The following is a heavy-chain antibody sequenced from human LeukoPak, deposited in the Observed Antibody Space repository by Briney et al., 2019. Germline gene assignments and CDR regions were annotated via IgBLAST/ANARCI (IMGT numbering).Heavy chain of an antibody. CDR1: GFTFSSYN. V-gene: IGHV3-21*01. Sequence: GGSLRLSCAASGFTFSSYNMNWVRQAPGKGLEWVSSISSTSTYIYYADSVKGRLTISRDNAKDSLYLQMNSLRAEDTAMYYCARDRKGRTFGDPYWFFDLRGRGTLVTVSS. D-gene: IGHD4-17*01. J-gene: IGHJ2*01. CDR2: ISSTSTYI. CDR3: ARDRKGRTFGDPYWFFDL.